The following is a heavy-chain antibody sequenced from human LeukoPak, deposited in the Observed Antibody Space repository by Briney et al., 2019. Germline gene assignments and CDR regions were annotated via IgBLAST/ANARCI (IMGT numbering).Heavy chain of an antibody. D-gene: IGHD3-22*01. CDR2: IIPIFGTA. J-gene: IGHJ5*02. CDR1: GGTFSSYA. Sequence: GASVKVSCKASGGTFSSYAISWVRQAPGQGLEWMGGIIPIFGTANYAQKFQDRVTITADKSTSTAYMELSSLRSEDTAVYYCARGASYYYDSSGYYYATWGQGTLVTVSS. CDR3: ARGASYYYDSSGYYYAT. V-gene: IGHV1-69*06.